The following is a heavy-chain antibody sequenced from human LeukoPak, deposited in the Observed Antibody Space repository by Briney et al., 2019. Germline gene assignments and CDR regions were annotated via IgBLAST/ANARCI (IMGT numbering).Heavy chain of an antibody. D-gene: IGHD3-22*01. J-gene: IGHJ4*02. V-gene: IGHV3-66*01. CDR1: GFTVSSNY. Sequence: GGSLRLSCAASGFTVSSNYMSWVRQAPGKGLEWVSVIYSGGRTYYADSVKCRFTISRDNSKNTLYLQMNSLRAEDTAVYYCARESNSGYYLSYWGQGTLVTVSS. CDR3: ARESNSGYYLSY. CDR2: IYSGGRT.